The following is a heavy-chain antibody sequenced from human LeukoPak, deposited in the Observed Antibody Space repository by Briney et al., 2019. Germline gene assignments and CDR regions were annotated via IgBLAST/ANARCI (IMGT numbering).Heavy chain of an antibody. Sequence: SETLSLTCTVSGVSISGFFWTWIRQSPGKGLEYIGYIYYSGTTDYNPTLKSRVSMSVDTSKNQFFLNLTSVTAADTAIYYCARVGYGSGSWGWFDPWGQGTLVTVSS. J-gene: IGHJ5*02. CDR3: ARVGYGSGSWGWFDP. CDR2: IYYSGTT. D-gene: IGHD3-10*01. V-gene: IGHV4-59*01. CDR1: GVSISGFF.